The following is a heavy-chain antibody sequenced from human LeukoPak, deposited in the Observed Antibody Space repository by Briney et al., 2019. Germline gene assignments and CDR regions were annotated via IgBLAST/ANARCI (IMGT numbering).Heavy chain of an antibody. D-gene: IGHD3-10*01. V-gene: IGHV3-7*01. Sequence: PGGSLRLSCAAPGFTFNSYWMTWVRQAPGKGLEWVASIKQDGSEKYYVDSVKGRFTISRDNAKNSVYLQMNSLRDEDTAVYYCARDGGSGSYYGRFDYWGQGTLVTVSS. CDR3: ARDGGSGSYYGRFDY. J-gene: IGHJ4*02. CDR1: GFTFNSYW. CDR2: IKQDGSEK.